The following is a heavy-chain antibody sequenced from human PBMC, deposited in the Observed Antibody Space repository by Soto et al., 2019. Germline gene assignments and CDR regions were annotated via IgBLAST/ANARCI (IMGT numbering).Heavy chain of an antibody. J-gene: IGHJ6*02. D-gene: IGHD1-26*01. CDR3: ARGKGATTYRYGMDV. V-gene: IGHV1-46*01. CDR2: INPSGGST. Sequence: ASVRVSCKASGYTFTSYYMHWVRQAPGQGLEWMGIINPSGGSTSYAQKFQGRVTMTRDTSTSTVYMELSSLRSEDTAVYYCARGKGATTYRYGMDVWGQGTTVTVSS. CDR1: GYTFTSYY.